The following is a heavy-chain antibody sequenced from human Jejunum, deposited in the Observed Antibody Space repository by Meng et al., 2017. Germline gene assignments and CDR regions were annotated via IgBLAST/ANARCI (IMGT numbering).Heavy chain of an antibody. CDR3: ARGRGGY. Sequence: GESLKISCVASEVSVRSDFMSWVRQAPGKGLECVSLISMEGDIYYADSVKDRFTISRDNSKNTLYLQMNSLRTEDTAVYYCARGRGGYWGQGTLVTVSS. V-gene: IGHV3-66*02. D-gene: IGHD3-10*01. CDR1: EVSVRSDF. J-gene: IGHJ4*02. CDR2: ISMEGDI.